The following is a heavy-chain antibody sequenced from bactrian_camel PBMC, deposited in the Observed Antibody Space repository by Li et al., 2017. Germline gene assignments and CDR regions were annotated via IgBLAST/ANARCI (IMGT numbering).Heavy chain of an antibody. Sequence: DVQLVESGGGSVQSGGSLRLSCVPSEYTYTSFCWAWIRQAPGSEREAVAGIDSDASTGYADSVKGRFTISKDNAKHTVYLGMRSLKPEDTAMYYCAANEMYGGRWHLASDYGHWGQGTQVTVS. CDR1: EYTYTSFC. J-gene: IGHJ4*01. CDR2: IDSDAST. D-gene: IGHD6*01. V-gene: IGHV3S67*01. CDR3: AANEMYGGRWHLASDYGH.